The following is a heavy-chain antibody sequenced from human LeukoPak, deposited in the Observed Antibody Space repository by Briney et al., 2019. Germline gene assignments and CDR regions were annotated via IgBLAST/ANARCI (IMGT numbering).Heavy chain of an antibody. V-gene: IGHV4-34*01. CDR3: ASRYYDFWSGYSQAFDY. Sequence: PSETLSLTCTVSGGSISSYYWSWIRQPPGKGLEWIGEINHSGSTNYNPSLKSRVTISVDTSKNQFSLELSSVTAADTAVYYCASRYYDFWSGYSQAFDYWGQGTLVTVSS. CDR1: GGSISSYY. D-gene: IGHD3-3*01. J-gene: IGHJ4*02. CDR2: INHSGST.